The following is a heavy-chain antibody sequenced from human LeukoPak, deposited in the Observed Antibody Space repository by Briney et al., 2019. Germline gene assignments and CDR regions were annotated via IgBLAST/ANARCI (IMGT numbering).Heavy chain of an antibody. CDR3: ARRARTFGVVNPIYYYYYMDV. CDR1: GGSISSGSYY. D-gene: IGHD3-3*01. J-gene: IGHJ6*03. V-gene: IGHV4-39*01. CDR2: IYYSGST. Sequence: SETLSLTSTVSGGSISSGSYYWGWIRQPPGKGLEWIGSIYYSGSTYYNPSLKSRVTVSVDTSKNQFSLKLSSVTAADTAVYYCARRARTFGVVNPIYYYYYMDVWGKGTTVTVSS.